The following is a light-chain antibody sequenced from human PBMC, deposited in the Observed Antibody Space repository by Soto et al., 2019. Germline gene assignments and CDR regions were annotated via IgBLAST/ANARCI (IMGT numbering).Light chain of an antibody. CDR1: QSLQHSNGNNY. V-gene: IGKV2-28*01. Sequence: DVVMTQSPLSQAVTPGEPASISCRSSQSLQHSNGNNYVDWYLQKPGQPPQLLIYVTSNRASGVPDRFSGTGAGPDFTLKISKVEAEDVGIYYFLQALKTPPTFGQGTQVEI. CDR2: VTS. J-gene: IGKJ1*01. CDR3: LQALKTPPT.